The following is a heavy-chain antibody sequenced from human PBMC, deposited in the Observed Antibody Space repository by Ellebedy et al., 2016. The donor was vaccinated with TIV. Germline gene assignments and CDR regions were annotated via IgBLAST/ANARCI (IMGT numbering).Heavy chain of an antibody. D-gene: IGHD4-23*01. J-gene: IGHJ4*02. CDR3: ATDDYGGNDPV. CDR1: GFIFSNYD. V-gene: IGHV3-48*04. Sequence: GESLKISCAASGFIFSNYDMNWVRQAPGKGLEWVSYISRSSSSIYYADSVKGRFTTSRDNDKKSLYLKMNSLRAEDTAVYYCATDDYGGNDPVWGQGTLVTVSS. CDR2: ISRSSSSI.